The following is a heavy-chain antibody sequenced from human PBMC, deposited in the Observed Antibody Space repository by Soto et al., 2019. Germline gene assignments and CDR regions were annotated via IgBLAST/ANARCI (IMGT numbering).Heavy chain of an antibody. Sequence: SVPTLVNPTQTLTLTCPVSGFSLSSSGGGVGWILQPPGKALEWLELIYWDDDKRYSPSLRSRLTINKDTSKNQVVLTMTNMDPVDTATYYCIQSRCGGDCLQSYASHYYYGMDVWGQGT. V-gene: IGHV2-5*02. D-gene: IGHD2-21*02. CDR2: IYWDDDK. J-gene: IGHJ6*02. CDR1: GFSLSSSGGG. CDR3: IQSRCGGDCLQSYASHYYYGMDV.